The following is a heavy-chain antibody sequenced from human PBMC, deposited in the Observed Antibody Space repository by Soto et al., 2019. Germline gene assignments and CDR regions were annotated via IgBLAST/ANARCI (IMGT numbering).Heavy chain of an antibody. J-gene: IGHJ6*02. CDR3: ARVAQRDYPADDYYYCGMDV. CDR2: IIPIFGTA. V-gene: IGHV1-69*06. D-gene: IGHD4-17*01. Sequence: SVKVSCKASGGTFSSYAISWVRQAPGQGLEWMGGIIPIFGTANYAQKFQGRVTITADKSTSTAYMELSSLRSEDTAVYYCARVAQRDYPADDYYYCGMDVWGQGTTVTVSS. CDR1: GGTFSSYA.